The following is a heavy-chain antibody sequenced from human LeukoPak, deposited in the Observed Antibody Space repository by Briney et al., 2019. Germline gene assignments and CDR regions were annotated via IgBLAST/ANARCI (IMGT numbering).Heavy chain of an antibody. D-gene: IGHD3-22*01. V-gene: IGHV2-26*01. CDR1: GFSLSNARMG. Sequence: SGPTLVNPTETLTLTCTVSGFSLSNARMGVSWILHPPGKALEWLVHIFSNDEKSYSTSLKSSLTISKDTSKSQVVLTMTNMDPVDTGTYYCARITRYYDSRGYDGGAFDIWGQGTMVTVSS. CDR2: IFSNDEK. CDR3: ARITRYYDSRGYDGGAFDI. J-gene: IGHJ3*02.